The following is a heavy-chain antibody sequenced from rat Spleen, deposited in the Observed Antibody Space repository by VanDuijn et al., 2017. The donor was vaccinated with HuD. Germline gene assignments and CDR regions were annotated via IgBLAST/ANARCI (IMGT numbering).Heavy chain of an antibody. CDR1: GFTFSDYN. D-gene: IGHD1-11*01. CDR2: IIYDGSRT. Sequence: EVQLVESGGGLVQTGRSLKLSCTASGFTFSDYNMAWVRQAPKKGLEWVATIIYDGSRTYYRDSGKGRFTISRDNAKSTLYLQMNSLRSEDTATYYCTTLLRRPYYFDYWGQGVMVTVSS. CDR3: TTLLRRPYYFDY. J-gene: IGHJ2*01. V-gene: IGHV5S10*01.